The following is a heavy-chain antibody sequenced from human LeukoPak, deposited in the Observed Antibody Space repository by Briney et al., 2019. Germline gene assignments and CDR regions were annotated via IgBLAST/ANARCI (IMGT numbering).Heavy chain of an antibody. J-gene: IGHJ4*02. CDR1: GFTFSSYG. D-gene: IGHD1-14*01. Sequence: GGSLGLSCAASGFTFSSYGMHWVRQAPGKGLEWVAFIRYDGSNKYYADSVKGRFTISRDNSKNTLYLQMNSLRAEDTAVYYWAKGPGLSRLPSIPAFASWGQEPWVPVPS. CDR2: IRYDGSNK. V-gene: IGHV3-30*02. CDR3: AKGPGLSRLPSIPAFAS.